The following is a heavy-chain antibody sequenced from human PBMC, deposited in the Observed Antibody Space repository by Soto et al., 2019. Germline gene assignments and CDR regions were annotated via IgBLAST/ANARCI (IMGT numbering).Heavy chain of an antibody. CDR3: ARVPSP. J-gene: IGHJ5*02. Sequence: QLQLQESGSGLVKPSQTLSLTCAVSGGSISSGGYSWSCIRQPPGKGLEWIGYIYHSGSTYYNPSLKSRVTISVDRSKNQFSLKLSSVTAAAVYYCARVPSPWGQGTLVTVSS. CDR2: IYHSGST. CDR1: GGSISSGGYS. V-gene: IGHV4-30-2*01.